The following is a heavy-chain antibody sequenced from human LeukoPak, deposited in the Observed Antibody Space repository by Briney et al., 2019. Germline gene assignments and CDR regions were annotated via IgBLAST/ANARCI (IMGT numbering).Heavy chain of an antibody. V-gene: IGHV1-46*01. CDR2: INPSGGST. CDR3: ASDILTGYDAFDI. CDR1: GYTFTSYY. Sequence: VASVKVSCKASGYTFTSYYMHWVRQAPGQGLEWMGIINPSGGSTSYAQKFQGRVTMTRDTSTSTVYMELSSLRSEDTAVYYCASDILTGYDAFDIWGQGTMATVSS. J-gene: IGHJ3*02. D-gene: IGHD3-9*01.